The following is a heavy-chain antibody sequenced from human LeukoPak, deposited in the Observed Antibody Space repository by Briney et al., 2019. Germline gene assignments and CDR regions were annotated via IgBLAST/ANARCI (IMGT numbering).Heavy chain of an antibody. D-gene: IGHD3-22*01. Sequence: GESLKISCKGSGYSFTSYWIGWVRQMPGKGLEWMGIIYPGDSDTRYSPSFQGQVTIPADKSISTAYLQWSSLKASDTAMYYCARPRDSSGCLLDPWGQGTLVTVSS. CDR2: IYPGDSDT. V-gene: IGHV5-51*01. J-gene: IGHJ5*02. CDR3: ARPRDSSGCLLDP. CDR1: GYSFTSYW.